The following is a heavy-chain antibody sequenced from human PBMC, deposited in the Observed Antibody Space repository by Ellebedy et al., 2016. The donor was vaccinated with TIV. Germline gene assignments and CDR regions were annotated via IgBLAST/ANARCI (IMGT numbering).Heavy chain of an antibody. CDR1: GGSISSYY. CDR2: IYYSGST. CDR3: ARASSWIQLWVFFDY. Sequence: MPGGSLRLSCTVSGGSISSYYWSWIRQPPGKGLEWIGYIYYSGSTNYNPSLKSRVTISVDTSKNQFSLKLSSVTAADTAVYYCARASSWIQLWVFFDYWGQGTLVTVSS. J-gene: IGHJ4*02. V-gene: IGHV4-59*08. D-gene: IGHD5-18*01.